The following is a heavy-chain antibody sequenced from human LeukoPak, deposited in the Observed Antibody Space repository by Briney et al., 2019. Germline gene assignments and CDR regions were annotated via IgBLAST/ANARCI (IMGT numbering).Heavy chain of an antibody. CDR1: GFTFSNTY. CDR2: IKSETDGGTT. V-gene: IGHV3-15*01. J-gene: IGHJ4*02. Sequence: SGGSLRLSCAASGFTFSNTYMSWVRQAPGKGLEWVGRIKSETDGGTTEYAAPVKGRFTISRDDSKNMLYLQMDSLKTEDTAVYYCTTQIQDYWGQGTLVTVSS. CDR3: TTQIQDY. D-gene: IGHD5-18*01.